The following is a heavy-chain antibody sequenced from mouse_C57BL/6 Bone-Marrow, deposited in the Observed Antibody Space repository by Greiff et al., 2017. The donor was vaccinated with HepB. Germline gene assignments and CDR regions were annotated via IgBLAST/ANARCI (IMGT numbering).Heavy chain of an antibody. V-gene: IGHV14-4*01. CDR2: IDPENGDT. D-gene: IGHD3-1*01. CDR3: TTSGYNMDY. J-gene: IGHJ4*01. Sequence: VQLQQSGAELVRPGASVKLSCTASGFNIKDDYMHWVKQRPEQGLEWIGWIDPENGDTEYASKFQGKATITADTSSNTAYLQLSSLTSEDTAVYYCTTSGYNMDYWGQGNSVIVSS. CDR1: GFNIKDDY.